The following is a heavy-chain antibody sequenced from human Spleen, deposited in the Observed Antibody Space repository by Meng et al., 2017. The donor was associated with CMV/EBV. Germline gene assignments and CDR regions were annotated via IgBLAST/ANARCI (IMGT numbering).Heavy chain of an antibody. Sequence: GGSLRLSCAASGFNFGDSDMSWVRQVPGKGLEWVSSISSSSSYIYYADSVKGRFTISRDNAKNSLYLQMNSLRAEDTAVYYCARANRYCSSTSCYESYYYYGMDVWGQGTTVTVSS. D-gene: IGHD2-2*01. CDR3: ARANRYCSSTSCYESYYYYGMDV. V-gene: IGHV3-21*01. CDR2: ISSSSSYI. J-gene: IGHJ6*02. CDR1: GFNFGDSD.